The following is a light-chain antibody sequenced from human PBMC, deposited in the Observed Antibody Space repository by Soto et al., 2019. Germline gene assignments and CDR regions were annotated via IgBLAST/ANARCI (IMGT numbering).Light chain of an antibody. CDR3: QHYNSYSEA. J-gene: IGKJ1*01. CDR1: QTSSSW. Sequence: DIQMTQSPSTLSGSVGDRVTITCLSSQTSSSWLAWYQQKPGKAPKHLIYKAFTLKSGVQSRFRGSGSGTEFTLTISSMQPDDFAPYYCQHYNSYSEAFGQGTKVELK. V-gene: IGKV1-5*03. CDR2: KAF.